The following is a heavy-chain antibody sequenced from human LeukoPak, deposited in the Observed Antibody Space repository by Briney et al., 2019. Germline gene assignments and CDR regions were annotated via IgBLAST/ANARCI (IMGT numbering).Heavy chain of an antibody. J-gene: IGHJ5*02. CDR1: GFTFSSYN. Sequence: GGSLRLSCAASGFTFSSYNMNWVRQAPGKGLEWVSSISSSSTYIYYADSMKGRFTISRDNAKNSLYLQMNSLRPEDTALYYCVKDRRNPYRPEGPFDPWGQGTLVTVSS. V-gene: IGHV3-21*04. CDR3: VKDRRNPYRPEGPFDP. CDR2: ISSSSTYI. D-gene: IGHD1-14*01.